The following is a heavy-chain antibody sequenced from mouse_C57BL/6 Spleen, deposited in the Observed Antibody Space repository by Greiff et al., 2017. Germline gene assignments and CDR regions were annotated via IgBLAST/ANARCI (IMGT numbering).Heavy chain of an antibody. CDR3: ARGGAWAWFAY. V-gene: IGHV3-6*01. CDR2: ISYDGSN. CDR1: GYSITSGYY. J-gene: IGHJ3*01. Sequence: VQLKESGPGLVKPSQSLSLTCSVTGYSITSGYYWNWIRQFPGNKREWMGYISYDGSNNYNPSLKNRISITRDTSKNQFFLKLNSVTTEDKATYYCARGGAWAWFAYWGQGTLVTVSA.